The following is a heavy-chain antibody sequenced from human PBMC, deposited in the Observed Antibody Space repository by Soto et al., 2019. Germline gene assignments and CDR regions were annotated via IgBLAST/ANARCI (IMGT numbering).Heavy chain of an antibody. CDR3: AKATATGGGAFDI. V-gene: IGHV3-23*01. D-gene: IGHD2-8*02. Sequence: GGSLRLSCAASGFTFSTYRMNWVRQAPGKGLEWVSTILVSDSTFYEDSARGRFTISRDRSKNTVSLQMNSLTAGDTAVYYCAKATATGGGAFDICGQGTMVTVSS. CDR2: ILVSDST. J-gene: IGHJ3*02. CDR1: GFTFSTYR.